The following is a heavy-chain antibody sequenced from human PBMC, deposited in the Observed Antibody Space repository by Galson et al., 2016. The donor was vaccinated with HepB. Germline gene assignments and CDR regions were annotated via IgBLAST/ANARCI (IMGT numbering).Heavy chain of an antibody. V-gene: IGHV3-11*04. J-gene: IGHJ4*02. Sequence: SLRLSCAASGFTFSDYYMSWIRHSPGKGLEWLSYISGSGRNTFYADSVKGRFLISRDNAKKSLYLQMNSLRPEDTAVYYCARDVGGNDWGQGTLVTVSS. CDR1: GFTFSDYY. D-gene: IGHD1-1*01. CDR3: ARDVGGND. CDR2: ISGSGRNT.